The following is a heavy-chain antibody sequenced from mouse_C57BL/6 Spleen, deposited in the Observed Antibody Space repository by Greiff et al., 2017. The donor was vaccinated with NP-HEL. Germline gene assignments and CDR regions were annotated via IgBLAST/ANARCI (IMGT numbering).Heavy chain of an antibody. CDR3: AGYYGRNFDY. J-gene: IGHJ2*01. Sequence: VQLQQPGAELVKPGASVKLSCKASGYTFTSYWMQWVKQRPGQGLEWIGEIDPSDSYTNYNQKFKGKATLTVDTSSSTAYMQLSSLTSEDSAVYYCAGYYGRNFDYWGQGTTLTVSS. V-gene: IGHV1-50*01. D-gene: IGHD1-1*01. CDR1: GYTFTSYW. CDR2: IDPSDSYT.